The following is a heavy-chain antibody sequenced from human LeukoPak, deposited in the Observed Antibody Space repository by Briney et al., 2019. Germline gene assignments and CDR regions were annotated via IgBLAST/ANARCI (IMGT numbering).Heavy chain of an antibody. D-gene: IGHD2-15*01. J-gene: IGHJ3*02. V-gene: IGHV3-74*01. CDR3: ARATLNTRNASDI. CDR1: KFTFSSYW. CDR2: IKSDGSST. Sequence: GGSLRLSCAASKFTFSSYWMHWVRQAPGKGLVWVSRIKSDGSSTYYADSVKGRFTISRDNAKNTLYLQMNSLRAEDTAVYYCARATLNTRNASDIWGQGTMVTVSS.